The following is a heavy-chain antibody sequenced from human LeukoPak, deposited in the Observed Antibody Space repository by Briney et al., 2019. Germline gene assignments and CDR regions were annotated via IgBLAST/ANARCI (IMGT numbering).Heavy chain of an antibody. CDR2: IYPGDSNT. V-gene: IGHV5-51*01. D-gene: IGHD2-21*02. J-gene: IGHJ3*02. CDR3: ASGRTYCGGDCQNDAFDI. Sequence: GDSLKISCKGSGYSFTSYWIGWVRQMPGKGLEWMGIIYPGDSNTRYSPSFQGQVTISADKSISTAYLQWSSLKASDTAMYYCASGRTYCGGDCQNDAFDIWGQGTMVTVSS. CDR1: GYSFTSYW.